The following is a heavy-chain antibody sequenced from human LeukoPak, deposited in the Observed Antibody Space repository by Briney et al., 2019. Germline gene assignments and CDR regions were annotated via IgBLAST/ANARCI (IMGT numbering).Heavy chain of an antibody. V-gene: IGHV5-51*01. CDR2: IYPDDSNT. CDR3: ARLEEDLTLGVAGYWFVP. Sequence: GESLKISCKGSGYSFTTHWIGWVRQMPGKGLEWMGIIYPDDSNTRYSPSFQGQVTLSADRSINTAYLQWSSLRASDTAMYYCARLEEDLTLGVAGYWFVPWGQGTLVTVS. J-gene: IGHJ5*02. D-gene: IGHD3-16*01. CDR1: GYSFTTHW.